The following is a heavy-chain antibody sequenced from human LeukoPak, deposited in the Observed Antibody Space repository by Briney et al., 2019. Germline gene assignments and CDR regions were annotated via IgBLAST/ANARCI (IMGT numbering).Heavy chain of an antibody. V-gene: IGHV1-8*03. CDR2: MNPNSGNT. J-gene: IGHJ4*02. CDR1: GYTFTSYD. D-gene: IGHD3-22*01. CDR3: ARGLVLRRRNDSRGYYPWGY. Sequence: ASVKVSCKASGYTFTSYDINWVRQATGQGLEWMGWMNPNSGNTGYAQKFQGRVTITRNTSISTAYMELSSLRSEDTAVYYCARGLVLRRRNDSRGYYPWGYWGQGTLVTVSS.